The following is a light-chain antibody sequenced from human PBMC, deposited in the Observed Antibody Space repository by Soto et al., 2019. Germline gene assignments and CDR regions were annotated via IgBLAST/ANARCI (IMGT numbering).Light chain of an antibody. J-gene: IGLJ1*01. CDR2: DDR. Sequence: SYELTQPPSVSVAPGQTARITCGGNNIGSKIVHWYQQKPGQAPVVVVYDDRDRPSGIPERFSGSKSGTSASLAISGLQSDDEADYYCAAWDDSLKGYVFGTGTQLTVL. CDR1: NIGSKI. V-gene: IGLV3-21*02. CDR3: AAWDDSLKGYV.